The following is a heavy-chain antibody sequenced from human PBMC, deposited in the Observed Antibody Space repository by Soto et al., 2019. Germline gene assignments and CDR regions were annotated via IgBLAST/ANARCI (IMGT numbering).Heavy chain of an antibody. CDR1: GFTFSGYS. CDR3: ARGFRHGFNV. V-gene: IGHV3-21*01. CDR2: ISGPSIYI. Sequence: EVQLVESGGGLVKPGGSLRLSCVASGFTFSGYSINWVRQAPGKGLEWVSYISGPSIYIYYADSVKGRFTISRDNAKSAGYLQMNSLRAEDTAVYYCARGFRHGFNVWGQGTTVSVSS. D-gene: IGHD3-10*01. J-gene: IGHJ6*02.